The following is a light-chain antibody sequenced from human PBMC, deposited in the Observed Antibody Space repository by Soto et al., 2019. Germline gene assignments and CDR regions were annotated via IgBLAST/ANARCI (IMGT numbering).Light chain of an antibody. V-gene: IGLV2-11*01. CDR3: CSYAGTYAFV. J-gene: IGLJ1*01. Sequence: QSVLTQPRSVSGSPGQSVTISCTGTSRDVGTYKYVSWYQQHPDKAPKLLIYDVTKRPSGVPDRFSGSKSDNTASLTISGLQADDEADYFCCSYAGTYAFVFGTGTKVTVL. CDR2: DVT. CDR1: SRDVGTYKY.